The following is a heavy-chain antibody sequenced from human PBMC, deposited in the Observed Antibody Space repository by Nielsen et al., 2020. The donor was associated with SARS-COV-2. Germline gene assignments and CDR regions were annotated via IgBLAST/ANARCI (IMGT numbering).Heavy chain of an antibody. Sequence: SVKVSCKASGGTFSSYAISWVRQAPGQGLEWMGRIIPILGIANYAQKFQGRVTITADKSTSTAYMELSSLRSEDTAVNYCFYGSGNFDYWGQGTLVTVSS. D-gene: IGHD3-10*01. CDR2: IIPILGIA. V-gene: IGHV1-69*04. CDR3: FYGSGNFDY. J-gene: IGHJ4*02. CDR1: GGTFSSYA.